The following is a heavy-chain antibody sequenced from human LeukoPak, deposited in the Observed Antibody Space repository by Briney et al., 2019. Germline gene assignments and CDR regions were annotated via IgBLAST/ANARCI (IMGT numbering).Heavy chain of an antibody. D-gene: IGHD3-22*01. Sequence: PSETLSLTCTVSGGPISSYYRSWIRQPPGKGLEWIGYIYYSGSTNYNPSLKSRVTISVDTSKNQFSLKLSSVTAADTAVYYCARGDYYDDAFDIWGQGTMVTASS. J-gene: IGHJ3*02. CDR3: ARGDYYDDAFDI. CDR2: IYYSGST. V-gene: IGHV4-59*01. CDR1: GGPISSYY.